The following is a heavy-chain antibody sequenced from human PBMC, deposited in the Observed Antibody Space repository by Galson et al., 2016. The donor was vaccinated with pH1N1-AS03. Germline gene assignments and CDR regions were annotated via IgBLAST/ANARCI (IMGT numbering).Heavy chain of an antibody. J-gene: IGHJ6*02. Sequence: SLRLSCAASGFTFRSFGMHWVRQAPGKGLEWVAVIWYDGSKEEYADSVKGRFTISRDNSKNTLFPQMKSLGVEDTAVYYCARPAHDFGRPYHTDVWGQGTTVTVSS. CDR1: GFTFRSFG. CDR2: IWYDGSKE. D-gene: IGHD3/OR15-3a*01. CDR3: ARPAHDFGRPYHTDV. V-gene: IGHV3-33*01.